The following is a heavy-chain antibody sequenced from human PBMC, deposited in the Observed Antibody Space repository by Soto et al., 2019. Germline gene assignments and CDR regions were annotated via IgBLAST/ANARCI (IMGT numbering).Heavy chain of an antibody. CDR2: INPNSGGT. J-gene: IGHJ4*02. V-gene: IGHV1-2*04. CDR3: ARGYYDSSGPLTFDY. CDR1: GYTFTGYY. Sequence: QVQLVQSGAEVKKPGASVKVSCKASGYTFTGYYMHWVRQAPGQGLEWMGWINPNSGGTNYAQKFQGWVTMTRDTSSSTAYRELSRLRSDDTAVYYCARGYYDSSGPLTFDYWGQGTLVTVSS. D-gene: IGHD3-22*01.